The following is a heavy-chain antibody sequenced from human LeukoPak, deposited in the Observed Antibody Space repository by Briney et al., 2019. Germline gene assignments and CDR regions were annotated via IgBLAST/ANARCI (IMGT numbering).Heavy chain of an antibody. CDR1: GFTFSSYW. CDR2: ISPDGSST. D-gene: IGHD2-2*01. J-gene: IGHJ4*02. V-gene: IGHV3-74*01. CDR3: ARDGVAPGIYFDY. Sequence: GGSLRLSCAASGFTFSSYWMLWVRQTPGQGLVWVSRISPDGSSTSYADSVKGRFTISRGNAKNSLYLQMNSLRAEDTAVYYCARDGVAPGIYFDYWGQGTLVTVSS.